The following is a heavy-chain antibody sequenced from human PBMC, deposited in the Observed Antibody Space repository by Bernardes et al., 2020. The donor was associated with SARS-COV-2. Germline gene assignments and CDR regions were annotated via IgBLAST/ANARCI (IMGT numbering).Heavy chain of an antibody. CDR3: AADLGYCGGDCFDY. D-gene: IGHD2-21*01. CDR1: GFTFTSSA. CDR2: IVVGSGNT. J-gene: IGHJ4*02. Sequence: SVKVSCKASGFTFTSSAMQWVRQARGQRLEWIGWIVVGSGNTNYAQKFQERVTITRDMSTSTAYMELSSLRSEDTAVYYCAADLGYCGGDCFDYWGQGTLVTISS. V-gene: IGHV1-58*02.